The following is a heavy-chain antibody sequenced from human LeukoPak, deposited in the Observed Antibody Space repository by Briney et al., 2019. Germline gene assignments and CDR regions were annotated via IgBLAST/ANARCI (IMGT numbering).Heavy chain of an antibody. D-gene: IGHD2-15*01. Sequence: PGGSLRLSCPASGFSFGNYSMNWVRQAPGAGLEWISYISSSSSTIYYADSVEGRFTISRDNAKNSLYLQMNSLRDDDTAIYYCARVDCSGGGCYSALNLWGQGTLVTVSS. CDR1: GFSFGNYS. CDR2: ISSSSSTI. V-gene: IGHV3-48*02. CDR3: ARVDCSGGGCYSALNL. J-gene: IGHJ4*02.